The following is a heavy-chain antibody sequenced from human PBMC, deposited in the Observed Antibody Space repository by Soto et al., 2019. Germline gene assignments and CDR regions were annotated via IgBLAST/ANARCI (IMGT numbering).Heavy chain of an antibody. CDR1: GYTFTGYY. V-gene: IGHV1-18*04. CDR3: ARDRPSGSSGANDY. D-gene: IGHD6-19*01. CDR2: ISAYNGNT. J-gene: IGHJ4*02. Sequence: ASVKVSCKASGYTFTGYYMHWVRQAPGQGLEWMGWISAYNGNTNYAQKLQGRVTMTTDTSTSTAYMELRSLRSDDTAVYYCARDRPSGSSGANDYWGQGTLVTVSS.